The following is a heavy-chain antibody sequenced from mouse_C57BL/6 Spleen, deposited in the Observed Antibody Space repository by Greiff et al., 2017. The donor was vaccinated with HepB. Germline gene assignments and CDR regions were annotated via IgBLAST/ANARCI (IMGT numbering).Heavy chain of an antibody. CDR3: ATGYGSRPDFDY. CDR2: INPSSGYT. V-gene: IGHV1-7*01. D-gene: IGHD1-1*01. Sequence: VQLQQSGAELAKPGASVKLSCKASGYTFTSYWMHWVKQRPGQGLEWIGYINPSSGYTKYNQKFKDKATLTADKSSSTAYMQLSSLPSEDSAVYYCATGYGSRPDFDYWGQGTTLTVSS. CDR1: GYTFTSYW. J-gene: IGHJ2*01.